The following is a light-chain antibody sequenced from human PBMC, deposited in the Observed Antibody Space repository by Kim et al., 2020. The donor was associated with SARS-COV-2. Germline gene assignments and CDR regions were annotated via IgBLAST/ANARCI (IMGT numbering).Light chain of an antibody. J-gene: IGLJ2*01. CDR3: HVLDGSSDHRVL. V-gene: IGLV3-21*03. CDR2: YDS. Sequence: PGNTAMFTCGVNTLVSQCVHSYHQNPAQAPVLAVYYDSDRPSGIPERLSGSKSGNTATLSISRVEAADEADYYCHVLDGSSDHRVLFGGGTQLTFL. CDR1: TLVSQC.